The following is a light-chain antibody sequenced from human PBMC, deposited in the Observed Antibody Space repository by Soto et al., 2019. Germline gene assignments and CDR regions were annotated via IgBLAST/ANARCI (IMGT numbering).Light chain of an antibody. CDR2: GAS. Sequence: EILMTQSPATLSVSPGEGATLSCRASQSVSSNLAWYQQKPGQAPRLLIYGASTRVTGIPARFSGSGSGTEFTLTISSLQSEDVAVYYCPHYNYWPPWTFGQGTKVEIK. V-gene: IGKV3-15*01. CDR3: PHYNYWPPWT. J-gene: IGKJ1*01. CDR1: QSVSSN.